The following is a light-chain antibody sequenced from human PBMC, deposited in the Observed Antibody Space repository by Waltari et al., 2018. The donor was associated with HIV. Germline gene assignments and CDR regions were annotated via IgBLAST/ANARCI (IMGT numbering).Light chain of an antibody. J-gene: IGLJ2*01. V-gene: IGLV1-40*01. CDR1: SSNIGAGYD. CDR3: QSYDSSLTVV. CDR2: GNS. Sequence: QSVLTQPPSVSGAPGQRVTISCTGSSSNIGAGYDVHWYQQLPGTAPKLLIFGNSNLRSGVPDRFSGSKSGTSASLAITGLQAEDEADYYCQSYDSSLTVVFGGGTKLTVL.